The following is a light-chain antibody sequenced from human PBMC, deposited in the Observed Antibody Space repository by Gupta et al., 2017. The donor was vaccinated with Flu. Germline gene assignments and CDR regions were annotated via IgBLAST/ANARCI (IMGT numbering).Light chain of an antibody. CDR2: DVT. CDR1: RTDVGGFDY. Sequence: QPALTQPRSVSGSPGQSVTISCTGTRTDVGGFDYVSWYQQHPAKAPKVIIYDVTKRPSGVPDRFSGSKSGDTASLTISGLQAEDEADYFCCSYAGSYSWVFGGGTKLTVL. CDR3: CSYAGSYSWV. J-gene: IGLJ2*01. V-gene: IGLV2-11*01.